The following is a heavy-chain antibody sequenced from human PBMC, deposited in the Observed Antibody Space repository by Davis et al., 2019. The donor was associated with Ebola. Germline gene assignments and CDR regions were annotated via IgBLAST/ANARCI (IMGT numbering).Heavy chain of an antibody. CDR3: AKFSRAGDSV. CDR1: GFTFDDYA. J-gene: IGHJ4*02. D-gene: IGHD6-13*01. V-gene: IGHV3-9*01. Sequence: GGSLRLSCAASGFTFDDYAMHWVRQAPGKGLEWVSGISWNSGSIGYADSVKGRFTISRDNAKNSLYLQVNSLRDEDTAVYYCAKFSRAGDSVWGQGTLVTVSS. CDR2: ISWNSGSI.